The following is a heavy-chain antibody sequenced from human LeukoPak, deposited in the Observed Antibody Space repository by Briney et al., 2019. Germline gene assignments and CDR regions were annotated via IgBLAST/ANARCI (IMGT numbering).Heavy chain of an antibody. J-gene: IGHJ4*02. CDR1: GFTFSSYG. D-gene: IGHD3-9*01. CDR3: AKDRGSRNEILTGRPRASMDFDY. CDR2: IRYDGSNK. Sequence: PGGPLRLSCVASGFTFSSYGMHWVRQAPGKGLEWVAFIRYDGSNKHYADAVKGRFTISRDNSKNTLYLQINSLRAEDTAMYYCAKDRGSRNEILTGRPRASMDFDYWGQGTLVTVSS. V-gene: IGHV3-30*02.